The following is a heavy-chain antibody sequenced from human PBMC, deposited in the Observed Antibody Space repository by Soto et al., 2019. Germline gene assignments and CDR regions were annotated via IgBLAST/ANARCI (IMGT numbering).Heavy chain of an antibody. D-gene: IGHD3-10*01. Sequence: GGSLRLSCAASGFTFSSYGMHWVRQAPGKGLEWVAVISYDGSNKYYADSVKGRFTISRDNSKNTLYLQMNSLRAEDTAVYYCAKDAVNYPYGSGSYYWAPTWFDPWGQGTLVTVSS. V-gene: IGHV3-30*18. CDR2: ISYDGSNK. J-gene: IGHJ5*02. CDR3: AKDAVNYPYGSGSYYWAPTWFDP. CDR1: GFTFSSYG.